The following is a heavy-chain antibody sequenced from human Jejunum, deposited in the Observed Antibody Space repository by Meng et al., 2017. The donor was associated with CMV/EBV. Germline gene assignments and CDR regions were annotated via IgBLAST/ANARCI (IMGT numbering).Heavy chain of an antibody. D-gene: IGHD6-19*01. Sequence: ASALPFSIYTRNGVRQAPGKGPGWVSSISSISSYIYYADSVKGRFTISRDNAKDSLYLHMNSLRAEDTAVYYCARVGSGSYKLDLWGQGVQVTVSS. CDR3: ARVGSGSYKLDL. CDR2: ISSISSYI. CDR1: ALPFSIYT. V-gene: IGHV3-21*01. J-gene: IGHJ5*02.